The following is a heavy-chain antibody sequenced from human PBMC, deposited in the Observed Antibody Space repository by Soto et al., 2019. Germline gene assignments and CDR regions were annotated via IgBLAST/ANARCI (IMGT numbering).Heavy chain of an antibody. J-gene: IGHJ5*02. D-gene: IGHD4-17*01. V-gene: IGHV4-31*03. CDR1: GGSISSGGYY. Sequence: ASETLSLTCTVSGGSISSGGYYWSWIRQHPGKGLEWIGYIYYSGSTYYNPSLKSRVTISVDTSKNQFSLKLSSVTAADTAVYYFSITTYGDYLEFDPWGQGILVTVFS. CDR3: SITTYGDYLEFDP. CDR2: IYYSGST.